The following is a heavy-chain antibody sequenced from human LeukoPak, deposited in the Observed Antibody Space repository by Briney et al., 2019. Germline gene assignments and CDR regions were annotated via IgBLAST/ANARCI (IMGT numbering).Heavy chain of an antibody. CDR3: ARVMRGYCSGGSCYSQVLNY. Sequence: ASVKVSCKASGYTFTGYCMHWVRQAPGQGLEWMGWVNPNSGGTNYAQKFQGRVTMTRDTSISTAYMELSRLRSDDTAVYYCARVMRGYCSGGSCYSQVLNYWGQGTLVTVSS. CDR2: VNPNSGGT. J-gene: IGHJ4*02. V-gene: IGHV1-2*02. CDR1: GYTFTGYC. D-gene: IGHD2-15*01.